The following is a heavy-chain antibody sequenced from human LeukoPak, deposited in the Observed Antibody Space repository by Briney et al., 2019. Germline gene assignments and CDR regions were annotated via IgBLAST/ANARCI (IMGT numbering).Heavy chain of an antibody. J-gene: IGHJ4*02. Sequence: GASVKVSCKASGYTFTSNDIHWVRQAPGQGLEWMGWINPNSGGTNYAQKFQGRVTMTRDTSSRTAHMELSRLRSDDTAVYYCARGRVWGYFDYWGQGTLVTVSS. D-gene: IGHD7-27*01. CDR1: GYTFTSND. CDR2: INPNSGGT. CDR3: ARGRVWGYFDY. V-gene: IGHV1-2*02.